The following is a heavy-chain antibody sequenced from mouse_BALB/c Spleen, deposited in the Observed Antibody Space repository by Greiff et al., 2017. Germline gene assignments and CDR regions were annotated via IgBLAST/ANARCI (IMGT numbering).Heavy chain of an antibody. Sequence: EVQRVESGGGLVQPGGSRKLSCAASGFTFSSFGMHWVRQAPEKGLEWVAYISSGSSTIYYADTVKGRFTISRDNPKNTLFLQMTSLRSEDTAMYYCARSSTMITAWFAYWGQGTLVTVSA. CDR2: ISSGSSTI. CDR1: GFTFSSFG. D-gene: IGHD2-4*01. CDR3: ARSSTMITAWFAY. J-gene: IGHJ3*01. V-gene: IGHV5-17*02.